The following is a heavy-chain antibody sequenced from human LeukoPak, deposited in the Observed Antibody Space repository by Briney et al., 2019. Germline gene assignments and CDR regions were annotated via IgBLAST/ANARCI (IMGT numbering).Heavy chain of an antibody. D-gene: IGHD3-22*01. V-gene: IGHV3-21*01. CDR1: GFTFSSYS. CDR3: ARDRVYDYDSSGSIDY. CDR2: ISSSSNYI. Sequence: PGGSLRLSCAASGFTFSSYSMNWVRQAPGKGLEWVSSISSSSNYIYYADSVKGRFTISRDNAKNSLYLQMNSLRAEDTAVYYCARDRVYDYDSSGSIDYWGQGTLVTVPS. J-gene: IGHJ4*02.